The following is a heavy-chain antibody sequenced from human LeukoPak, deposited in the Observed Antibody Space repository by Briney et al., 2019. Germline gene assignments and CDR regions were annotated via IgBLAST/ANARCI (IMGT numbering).Heavy chain of an antibody. CDR1: GYIFATYW. D-gene: IGHD4-17*01. J-gene: IGHJ4*02. CDR2: IYPGNSDT. CDR3: ARSSDYVFDY. Sequence: GESLKISCKAAGYIFATYWICWGRQMPGKVLEWMGIIYPGNSDTKYTPSCQGQVTISAAMSTRTDYLQWSSTEASANAMYYCARSSDYVFDYWGQGTLVTVSS. V-gene: IGHV5-51*01.